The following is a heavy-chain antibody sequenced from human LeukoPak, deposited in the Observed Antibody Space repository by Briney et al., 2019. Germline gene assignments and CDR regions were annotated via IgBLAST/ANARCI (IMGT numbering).Heavy chain of an antibody. J-gene: IGHJ4*02. CDR3: ARGGIAAAGVFDY. CDR2: IIPIFGTA. Sequence: ASVKVSCKASGGTFSSYAISWVRQAPGQGLEWMGGIIPIFGTANYAQKFQGRVTITTDESTSTAYMELSSLRSEDTAVYYYARGGIAAAGVFDYWGQGTLVTVSS. V-gene: IGHV1-69*05. D-gene: IGHD6-13*01. CDR1: GGTFSSYA.